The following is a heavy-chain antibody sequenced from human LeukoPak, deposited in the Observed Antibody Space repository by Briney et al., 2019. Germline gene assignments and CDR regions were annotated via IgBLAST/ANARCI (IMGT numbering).Heavy chain of an antibody. CDR2: IYPGDSDT. V-gene: IGHV5-51*01. J-gene: IGHJ4*02. Sequence: GESLKISCKGSGYSFTSYWIGCVRHMPGKGLEWMGIIYPGDSDTRYSPSFQGQVTISADKSISTAYLQWSSLKASDTAMYYCARTLNYDILTRFDYWGQGTLVTVSS. CDR1: GYSFTSYW. D-gene: IGHD3-9*01. CDR3: ARTLNYDILTRFDY.